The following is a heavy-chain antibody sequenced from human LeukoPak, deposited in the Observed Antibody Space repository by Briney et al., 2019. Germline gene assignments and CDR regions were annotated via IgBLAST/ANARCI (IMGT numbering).Heavy chain of an antibody. CDR2: INPNSGGT. CDR3: ARVGDYYDSSGYYED. CDR1: GYTFTGYY. V-gene: IGHV1-2*04. Sequence: ASVKVSCKASGYTFTGYYMHWVRQAPGQGLEWMGWINPNSGGTNYAQKFQGWVTMTRDTSISTAYMELSRLRSDDTAVYYCARVGDYYDSSGYYEDWGQGTLVTVSS. D-gene: IGHD3-22*01. J-gene: IGHJ4*02.